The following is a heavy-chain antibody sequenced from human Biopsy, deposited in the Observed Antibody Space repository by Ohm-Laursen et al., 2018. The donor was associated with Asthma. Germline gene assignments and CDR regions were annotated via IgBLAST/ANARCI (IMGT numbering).Heavy chain of an antibody. V-gene: IGHV3-30*03. J-gene: IGHJ4*02. D-gene: IGHD6-19*01. CDR2: ISYDGSNK. CDR1: GFTFSSFG. CDR3: SREEPTSGWYQGSILR. Sequence: SLRLSCAAPGFTFSSFGMHWVRQAPGKGLEWVACISYDGSNKYYADSVKGRSTISRDNSKNTLYLQMNSLRAEDTAVYYCSREEPTSGWYQGSILRWGQGTLVTASS.